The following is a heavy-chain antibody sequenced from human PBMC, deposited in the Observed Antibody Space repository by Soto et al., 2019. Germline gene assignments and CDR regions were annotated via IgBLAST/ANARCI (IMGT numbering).Heavy chain of an antibody. CDR1: GYTFTTYG. CDR2: ISGYNGDT. Sequence: QVQLVQSGAEVKKPGASVRLSCKTSGYTFTTYGISWVRQAPGQGLEWMGWISGYNGDTKYAQKIQGRVTMTTDTSTTTAYMELRSLKSDDTAVYYCAREPDSSGYFWGFDYWGPGTLVTVSS. CDR3: AREPDSSGYFWGFDY. J-gene: IGHJ4*02. V-gene: IGHV1-18*01. D-gene: IGHD3-22*01.